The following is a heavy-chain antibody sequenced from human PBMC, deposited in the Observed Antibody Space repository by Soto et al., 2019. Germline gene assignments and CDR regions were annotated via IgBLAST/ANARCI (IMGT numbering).Heavy chain of an antibody. J-gene: IGHJ4*02. D-gene: IGHD1-1*01. CDR2: INQDGNED. Sequence: LRLSCAASGFTFSSYWMNWVRQAPGKGLEWVANINQDGNEDNLLDSVKGRFTISRDNAKNSLFLQMNSLRVDDTAVYYCARTGDGHHDLLDYWGQGALVTVSS. CDR1: GFTFSSYW. CDR3: ARTGDGHHDLLDY. V-gene: IGHV3-7*01.